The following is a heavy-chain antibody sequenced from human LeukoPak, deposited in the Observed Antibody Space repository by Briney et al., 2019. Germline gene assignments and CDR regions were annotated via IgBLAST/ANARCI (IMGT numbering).Heavy chain of an antibody. Sequence: GGSLRLSCAASGFTFSSYWMHWVRHAPGKGLVGVSRINSDGSSTSYADSVKGRFTISRDNAKNTLYLQMNSLRAEDTAVYYCARWRATHPDLDFDYWGQGTLVTVSS. CDR1: GFTFSSYW. CDR3: ARWRATHPDLDFDY. CDR2: INSDGSST. D-gene: IGHD2-15*01. V-gene: IGHV3-74*01. J-gene: IGHJ4*02.